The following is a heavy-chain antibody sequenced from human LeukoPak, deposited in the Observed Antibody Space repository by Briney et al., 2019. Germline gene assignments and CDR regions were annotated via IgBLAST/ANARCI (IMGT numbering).Heavy chain of an antibody. CDR2: ISYDGSNK. D-gene: IGHD1-14*01. CDR3: ARDTGDY. Sequence: GGSLRLSCAASGFTFSSYAMHWVRQAPGKGLEWVAVISYDGSNKYYADSVKGRFTISRDNSKNTLYLQMNSLRAEDTAVYYCARDTGDYWGQGTLVTVSS. CDR1: GFTFSSYA. V-gene: IGHV3-30-3*01. J-gene: IGHJ4*02.